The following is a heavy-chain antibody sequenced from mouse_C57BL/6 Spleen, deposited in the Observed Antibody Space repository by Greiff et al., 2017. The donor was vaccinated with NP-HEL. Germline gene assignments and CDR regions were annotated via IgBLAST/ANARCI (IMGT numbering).Heavy chain of an antibody. CDR1: GFTFSDYG. CDR3: AILMGFDY. D-gene: IGHD2-3*01. Sequence: DVHLVESGGGLVKPGGSLKLSCAASGFTFSDYGMHWVRQAPEKGLEWVAYISSGSSNIYYADTVKGRFTISRDNAKNTLVLQMTSLRSEDTAMYYCAILMGFDYWGQGTTLTVSS. CDR2: ISSGSSNI. J-gene: IGHJ2*01. V-gene: IGHV5-17*01.